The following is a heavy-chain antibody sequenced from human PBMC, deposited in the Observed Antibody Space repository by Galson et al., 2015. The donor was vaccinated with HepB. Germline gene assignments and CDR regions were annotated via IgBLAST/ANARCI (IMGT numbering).Heavy chain of an antibody. Sequence: SVKVSCKASGYTFTSYGFSWVRLAPGQGLEWMGWISAYNGYTNYAQKFQGRVTMTTDTSTSTAYMELRSLRSDDTAVYYCARDRPRSYDYIWGSYRYDAFDIWGQGTMVTVSS. CDR1: GYTFTSYG. J-gene: IGHJ3*02. V-gene: IGHV1-18*04. CDR2: ISAYNGYT. D-gene: IGHD3-16*02. CDR3: ARDRPRSYDYIWGSYRYDAFDI.